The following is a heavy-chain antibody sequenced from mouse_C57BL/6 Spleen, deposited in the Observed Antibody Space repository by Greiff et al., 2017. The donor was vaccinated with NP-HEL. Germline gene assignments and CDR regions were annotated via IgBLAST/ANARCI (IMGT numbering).Heavy chain of an antibody. CDR2: IYPGNSDT. Sequence: SGTVLARPGASVKMSCKTSGYTFTSYWMHWVKQRPGQGLEWIGAIYPGNSDTSYNQKFKGKAKLTAVTSASTAYMELSSLTNEDSAVYYCTRSIYYDYDVGGAMDYWGQGTSVTVSS. CDR3: TRSIYYDYDVGGAMDY. J-gene: IGHJ4*01. CDR1: GYTFTSYW. D-gene: IGHD2-4*01. V-gene: IGHV1-5*01.